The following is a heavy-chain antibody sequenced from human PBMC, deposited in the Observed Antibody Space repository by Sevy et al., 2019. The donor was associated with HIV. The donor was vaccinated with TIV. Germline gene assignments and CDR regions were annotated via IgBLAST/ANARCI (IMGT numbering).Heavy chain of an antibody. J-gene: IGHJ4*02. CDR1: GASISSHY. D-gene: IGHD3-22*01. CDR2: I. V-gene: IGHV4-59*11. Sequence: SDTLSLTCTVSGASISSHYWSWIRQPPGKGLEWIGYIYNPSLKSRVTMSVDTSKNQFSLKLRSVTAADTAMYYCARALRPYSFDTSTYFDYWGQGTLVTVSS. CDR3: ARALRPYSFDTSTYFDY.